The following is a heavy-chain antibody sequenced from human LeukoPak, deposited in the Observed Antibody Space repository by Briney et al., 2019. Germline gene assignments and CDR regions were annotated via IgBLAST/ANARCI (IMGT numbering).Heavy chain of an antibody. V-gene: IGHV4-59*11. D-gene: IGHD2-2*01. CDR1: GGSISSHY. Sequence: SETLSLTCTVSGGSISSHYWSWIRQPPGKGLEWIGYIYYSGSTNYNPSLKSRVTISVDTSKNQFSLKLSSVTAADTAVYYCARVGPDGDCSSTSCYRWEIGYWGQGTLVTASS. J-gene: IGHJ4*02. CDR2: IYYSGST. CDR3: ARVGPDGDCSSTSCYRWEIGY.